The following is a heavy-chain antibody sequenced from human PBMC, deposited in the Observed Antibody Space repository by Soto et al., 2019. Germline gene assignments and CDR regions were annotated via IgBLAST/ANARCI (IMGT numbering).Heavy chain of an antibody. CDR3: ARYIAASGTFYFDY. CDR1: GGSISSSNW. J-gene: IGHJ4*02. CDR2: IYHSGSS. Sequence: SETLSLTCAVSGGSISSSNWWCWVRQPPGKGLEWIGEIYHSGSSNYKPSLKSRVTISVDNFKNQFSLELSSVTVADTAVYYCARYIAASGTFYFDYWGQGTLVTVS. V-gene: IGHV4-4*02. D-gene: IGHD6-13*01.